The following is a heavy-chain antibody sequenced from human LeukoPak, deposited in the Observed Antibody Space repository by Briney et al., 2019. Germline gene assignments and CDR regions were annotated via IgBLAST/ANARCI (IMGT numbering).Heavy chain of an antibody. Sequence: GGSLRLSCAASGFTFDDYGMSWARQAPGKGLEWVSGINWNGGSTGYADSVKGRFTISRDNAKNSLYLQMNSLRAEDTALYYCARDKAHRYYYDSSGYYYDAFDIWGQGTMVTVSS. CDR1: GFTFDDYG. V-gene: IGHV3-20*04. CDR2: INWNGGST. CDR3: ARDKAHRYYYDSSGYYYDAFDI. J-gene: IGHJ3*02. D-gene: IGHD3-22*01.